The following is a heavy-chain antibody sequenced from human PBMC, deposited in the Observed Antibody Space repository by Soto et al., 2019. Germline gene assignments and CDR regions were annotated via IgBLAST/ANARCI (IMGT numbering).Heavy chain of an antibody. CDR2: INHSGST. V-gene: IGHV4-34*01. Sequence: QVQLQQWGAGLLKPSETLSLTCAVYGGSFSGYYWSWIRQPPGKGLEWIGEINHSGSTNYNPSLKSRVTISVETSKNQFSLKLSSVTAADTAVYYCARIVVVPAAIIYYYYGMDVWGQGTTVTVSS. CDR1: GGSFSGYY. CDR3: ARIVVVPAAIIYYYYGMDV. J-gene: IGHJ6*02. D-gene: IGHD2-2*01.